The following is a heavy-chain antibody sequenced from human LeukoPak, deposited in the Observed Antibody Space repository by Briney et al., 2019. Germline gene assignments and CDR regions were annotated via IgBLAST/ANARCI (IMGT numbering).Heavy chain of an antibody. J-gene: IGHJ4*02. CDR3: ASADLYYYDSSGYVLDY. V-gene: IGHV3-21*01. CDR1: GFTFSSYS. CDR2: ISSSSSYI. D-gene: IGHD3-22*01. Sequence: PGGSLRLSCAASGFTFSSYSMNWVRQAPGKGLEWVSSISSSSSYIYYADSVKGRFTISRDNAKNSLYLQMNSLRAEDTAVYYCASADLYYYDSSGYVLDYWGQGTLVTASS.